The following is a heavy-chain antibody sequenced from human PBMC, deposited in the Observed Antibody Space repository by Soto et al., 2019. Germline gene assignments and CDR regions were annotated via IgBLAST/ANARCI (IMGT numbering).Heavy chain of an antibody. CDR1: QFTFSSFA. Sequence: DVKLLESGGGLVQPGGSLRLSCAASQFTFSSFAMTWVRQAPGKGLEWVSFISETGDSLSYAESVKGRFTISRDNSKNTLYLQMSSLRPEDRAVYYCVKGGWLDYWGQGTLVTVSS. CDR2: ISETGDSL. J-gene: IGHJ4*02. V-gene: IGHV3-23*01. D-gene: IGHD6-19*01. CDR3: VKGGWLDY.